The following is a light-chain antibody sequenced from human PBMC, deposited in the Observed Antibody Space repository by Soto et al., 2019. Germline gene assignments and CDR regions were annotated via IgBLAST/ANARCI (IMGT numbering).Light chain of an antibody. Sequence: EIVLTQSPGTLSLSPGERATLSCRASQSVSSNYLAWYQQKPGQAPRLLIYSASSRATGTPDRFSGSGSGTDFILTISRLEPEDFAVYYCQQYGSSSWTFGQGTKVEIK. CDR1: QSVSSNY. J-gene: IGKJ1*01. V-gene: IGKV3-20*01. CDR2: SAS. CDR3: QQYGSSSWT.